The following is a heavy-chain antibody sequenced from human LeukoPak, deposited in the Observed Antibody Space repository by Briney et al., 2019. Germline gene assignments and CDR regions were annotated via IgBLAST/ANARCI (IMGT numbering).Heavy chain of an antibody. J-gene: IGHJ3*02. CDR1: GYTFTSYY. CDR3: ASTLRYFDWLSHDAFDI. CDR2: INPSGGST. Sequence: ASVKVSCKASGYTFTSYYMHWVRQAPGQGLEWMGIINPSGGSTSYAQKFQGRVTMTRDTSTSTVYMELSSLRSEDTAVYYCASTLRYFDWLSHDAFDIWGQGTMVTVSS. V-gene: IGHV1-46*01. D-gene: IGHD3-9*01.